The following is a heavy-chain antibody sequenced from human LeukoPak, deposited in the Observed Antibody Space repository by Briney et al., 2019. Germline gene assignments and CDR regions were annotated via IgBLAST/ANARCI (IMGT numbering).Heavy chain of an antibody. J-gene: IGHJ4*02. Sequence: GGSLRISCAASGFTFSSYSMNRVRQAPGKGLEWVSSISSSSSYIYYADSVKGRFTISRDNAKNSLYLQMNSLRAEDTAVYYCARAYYGSGSYYQQRFDYWGQGTLVTVSS. CDR2: ISSSSSYI. CDR1: GFTFSSYS. V-gene: IGHV3-21*01. D-gene: IGHD3-10*01. CDR3: ARAYYGSGSYYQQRFDY.